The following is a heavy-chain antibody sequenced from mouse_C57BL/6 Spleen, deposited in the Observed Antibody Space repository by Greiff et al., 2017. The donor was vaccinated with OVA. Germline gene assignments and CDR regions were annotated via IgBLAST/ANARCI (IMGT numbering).Heavy chain of an antibody. CDR2: IDPEDGET. Sequence: EVQVVESGAELVKPGASVKLSCTASGFNIKDYYMHWVKQRTEQGLEWIGRIDPEDGETKYAPKFQGKATITADTSSNTAYLQLSSLTSEDTAVYYCVPYYYGSSYYFDVWGTGTTVTVSS. J-gene: IGHJ1*03. CDR1: GFNIKDYY. CDR3: VPYYYGSSYYFDV. D-gene: IGHD1-1*01. V-gene: IGHV14-2*01.